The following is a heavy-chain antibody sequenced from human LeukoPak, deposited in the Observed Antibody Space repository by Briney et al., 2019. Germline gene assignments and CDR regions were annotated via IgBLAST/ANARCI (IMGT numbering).Heavy chain of an antibody. J-gene: IGHJ4*02. CDR3: AREKGRGVISPYYDY. Sequence: PGGSLRLSCAASGFSFISYSMNWVRQAPGKGLEWVSSISSSSDYIYHADSVKGRFTISRDNPKKSLYLQMNSLRVEDTAVYYCAREKGRGVISPYYDYWGQGTRVTVSS. V-gene: IGHV3-21*04. CDR2: ISSSSDYI. D-gene: IGHD3-10*01. CDR1: GFSFISYS.